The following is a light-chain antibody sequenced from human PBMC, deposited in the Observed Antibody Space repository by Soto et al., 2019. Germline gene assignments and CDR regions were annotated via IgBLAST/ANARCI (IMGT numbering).Light chain of an antibody. J-gene: IGLJ3*02. Sequence: QSVLTQPPSVSGAPGQRVTISCTGSSSNIGAGYDVHWYQQLPGTAPKLLIYGNSNRPSGVPDRFSGSKSGTSASLAITGLQAEDEADCYCQSSDSSLSGSVFGGGTKLTVL. CDR1: SSNIGAGYD. V-gene: IGLV1-40*01. CDR2: GNS. CDR3: QSSDSSLSGSV.